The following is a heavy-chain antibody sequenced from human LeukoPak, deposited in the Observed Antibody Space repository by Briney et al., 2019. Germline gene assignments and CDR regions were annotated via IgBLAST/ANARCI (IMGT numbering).Heavy chain of an antibody. D-gene: IGHD2-2*01. CDR3: ARGIVLVPAAKEYFDL. CDR2: INHSGST. Sequence: GSLRLSCAASGFTFSNYWMSWVRQPPGKGLEWIGEINHSGSTNYNPSLKSRVTISVDTSKNQFSLKLSSVTAADTSVYYCARGIVLVPAAKEYFDLWGRGTLVTVSS. J-gene: IGHJ2*01. V-gene: IGHV4-34*01. CDR1: GFTFSNYW.